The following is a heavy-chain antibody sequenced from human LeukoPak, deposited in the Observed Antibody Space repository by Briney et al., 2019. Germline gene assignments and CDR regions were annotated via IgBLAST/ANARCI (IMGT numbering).Heavy chain of an antibody. CDR2: IFRVTST. Sequence: PEGSLRLSCAASGFTFSSNYMSWVRQAPGKGLEWVSVIFRVTSTYYADSVKGRFTISRDNSNNTLYLQMNSLRAEDTAVYYCARSLGFCSSSNCQDDLQHWGQGTPVTVSS. V-gene: IGHV3-53*01. D-gene: IGHD2-2*01. CDR3: ARSLGFCSSSNCQDDLQH. J-gene: IGHJ1*01. CDR1: GFTFSSNY.